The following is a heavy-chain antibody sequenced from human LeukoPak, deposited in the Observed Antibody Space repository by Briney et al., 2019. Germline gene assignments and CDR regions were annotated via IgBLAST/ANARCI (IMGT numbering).Heavy chain of an antibody. D-gene: IGHD1-26*01. V-gene: IGHV3-30*04. Sequence: GGSLRLSCAASGFTSSNYAMNWVRQAPGKGLEWVAVISYDGNNKYYADSVKGRFTISRDNSKNTLYLQMNSLRVEDTAVYYCARDRGSHPTWELSGFDYWGQGTLVTVSS. CDR1: GFTSSNYA. J-gene: IGHJ4*02. CDR2: ISYDGNNK. CDR3: ARDRGSHPTWELSGFDY.